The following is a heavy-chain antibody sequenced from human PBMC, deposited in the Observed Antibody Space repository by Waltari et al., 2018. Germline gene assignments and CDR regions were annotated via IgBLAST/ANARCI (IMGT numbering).Heavy chain of an antibody. CDR2: IHGSGTS. CDR1: GDSISGSYW. CDR3: ARDRGRGLYLDS. V-gene: IGHV4-4*02. J-gene: IGHJ4*02. D-gene: IGHD2-15*01. Sequence: QVQLQESGPGLVKPSGTLSVTCAVSGDSISGSYWWSWVRQPPGKGLEWIGQIHGSGTSNYNPSLESRVTVSIDTSNNHFSLTVTSATAADTAVYYCARDRGRGLYLDSWGQGTLVTVSP.